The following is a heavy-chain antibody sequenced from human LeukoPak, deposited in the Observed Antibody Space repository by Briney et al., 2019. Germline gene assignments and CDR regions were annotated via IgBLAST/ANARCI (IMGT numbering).Heavy chain of an antibody. D-gene: IGHD3-16*01. CDR1: GGSFSGYH. J-gene: IGHJ3*02. V-gene: IGHV4-34*01. Sequence: SETLSLTCAVYGGSFSGYHWSWIRQPPGKGLEWIGEINHSGSTNYNPSLKSRVTISVDTSKNQFSLKLSSVTAADTAVYYCARSFGAADAFGIWGQGTMVTVSS. CDR3: ARSFGAADAFGI. CDR2: INHSGST.